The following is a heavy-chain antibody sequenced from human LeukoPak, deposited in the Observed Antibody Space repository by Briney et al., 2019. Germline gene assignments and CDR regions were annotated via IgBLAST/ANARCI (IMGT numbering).Heavy chain of an antibody. Sequence: SETLSLTCAVYGGSFSGNYWSWIRQPPGKGLEWIGEINHSGSTNYNPPLKSRVTISVDTSKNQFSLKLTSVTAADTAVYYCARQTGSGLFILPGGQGTLVTVSS. CDR1: GGSFSGNY. J-gene: IGHJ4*02. D-gene: IGHD3/OR15-3a*01. CDR2: INHSGST. CDR3: ARQTGSGLFILP. V-gene: IGHV4-34*01.